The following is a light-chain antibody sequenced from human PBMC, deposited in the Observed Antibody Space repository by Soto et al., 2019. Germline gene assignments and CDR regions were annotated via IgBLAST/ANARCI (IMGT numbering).Light chain of an antibody. CDR3: QTWGTGFKF. CDR2: LNNDGSH. V-gene: IGLV4-69*01. Sequence: QSVLTQSPSASASLGASVKLTCTLSSGHSSYAIAWHQKQPGKGPRYLMDLNNDGSHTKGDGIPDRFSGSSSGADRFLIISSLQSEDEAEYYCQTWGTGFKFFGGGTKLTVL. CDR1: SGHSSYA. J-gene: IGLJ2*01.